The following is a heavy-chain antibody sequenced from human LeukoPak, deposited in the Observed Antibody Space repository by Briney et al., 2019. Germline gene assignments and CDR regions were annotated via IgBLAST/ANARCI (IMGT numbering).Heavy chain of an antibody. D-gene: IGHD2-8*01. CDR3: ARDRPYCTNGVCPYYYYYYMDV. CDR2: IYTSGST. J-gene: IGHJ6*03. Sequence: PSETVSLTCTVSGDSISSYYWSWIRQPAGKGLEWIGRIYTSGSTNYNPSLKSRVTMSVDTSKNQFSLKLSSVTAADTAVYYCARDRPYCTNGVCPYYYYYYMDVWGKGTTVTVSS. V-gene: IGHV4-4*07. CDR1: GDSISSYY.